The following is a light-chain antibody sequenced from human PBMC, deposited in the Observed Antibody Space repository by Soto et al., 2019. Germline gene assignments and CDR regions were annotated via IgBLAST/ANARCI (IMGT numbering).Light chain of an antibody. CDR3: QQYNSHYST. CDR2: DAS. Sequence: DIQMTQSPSTLSASVGDRVTITCRASQSISSWLAWYQQKPGKAPKLLIYDASSLESGVPSRFSGSGSGSEFTLTISSLQPDDFASYYCQQYNSHYSTFGQGTRLEI. J-gene: IGKJ5*01. CDR1: QSISSW. V-gene: IGKV1-5*01.